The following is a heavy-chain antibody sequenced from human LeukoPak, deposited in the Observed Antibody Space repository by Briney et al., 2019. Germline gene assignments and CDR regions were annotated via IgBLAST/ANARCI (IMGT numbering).Heavy chain of an antibody. Sequence: GGSLRLSCAASGFIFSNYDMNWVRQAPGRGLEWVSYISGTSSIILYADSVKGRLTISRDNAKNLLYLQMNSLRDEDTAVYYCARAGTNWGQGTLVTVSS. CDR3: ARAGTN. CDR2: ISGTSSII. CDR1: GFIFSNYD. V-gene: IGHV3-48*02. J-gene: IGHJ4*02.